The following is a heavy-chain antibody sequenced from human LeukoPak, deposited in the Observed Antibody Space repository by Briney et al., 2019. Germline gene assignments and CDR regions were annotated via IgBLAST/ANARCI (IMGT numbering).Heavy chain of an antibody. CDR3: AKFGDGVLGWPYDAFDI. Sequence: VQPGRSLRLSCAASGFTFDDYAMHWVRQAPGKGLEWVSAISGSGGSTYYADSVKGRFTISRDNSKNTLYLQMNSLRAEVTAVYYCAKFGDGVLGWPYDAFDIWGQGTMVTVSS. CDR1: GFTFDDYA. V-gene: IGHV3-23*01. D-gene: IGHD3-16*01. J-gene: IGHJ3*02. CDR2: ISGSGGST.